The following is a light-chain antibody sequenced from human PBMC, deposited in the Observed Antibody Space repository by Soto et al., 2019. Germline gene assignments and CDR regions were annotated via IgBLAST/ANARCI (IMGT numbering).Light chain of an antibody. J-gene: IGKJ5*01. V-gene: IGKV2D-29*02. CDR1: QSLLHITGETF. CDR2: EVS. Sequence: DVVMTQTPLSLSVAPGQPASISCKSSQSLLHITGETFLFWSLQKPGQSPQLPIYEVSTRVSGVPDRFSGSGSGTDFTLEISRVETDDVGIYYCMQSTQLPPTFGQGTRLGIE. CDR3: MQSTQLPPT.